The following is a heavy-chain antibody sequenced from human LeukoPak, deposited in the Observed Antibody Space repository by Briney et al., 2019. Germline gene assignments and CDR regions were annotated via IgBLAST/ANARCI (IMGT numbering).Heavy chain of an antibody. Sequence: PGGSLRLSCAASGFTFSSYSMNWVRQAPGKGLEWVSSISSSSSYIYYADSVKGRFTISRDNAKNSLYLQMNSLRAEDTAVYFCARDTQWLVRRFYYFGMDVWGQGTTVTVSS. V-gene: IGHV3-21*01. CDR2: ISSSSSYI. CDR3: ARDTQWLVRRFYYFGMDV. CDR1: GFTFSSYS. D-gene: IGHD6-19*01. J-gene: IGHJ6*02.